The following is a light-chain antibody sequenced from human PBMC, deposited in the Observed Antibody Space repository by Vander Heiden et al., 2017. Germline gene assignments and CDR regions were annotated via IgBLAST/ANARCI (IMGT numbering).Light chain of an antibody. CDR1: MSVLYCSNNMNY. J-gene: IGKJ2*02. CDR3: QQYYSTPRT. CDR2: WAS. V-gene: IGKV4-1*01. Sequence: DIVMTKFTDTLAGSLGERSRINGNLSMSVLYCSNNMNYLAWYQQKPGQPPKLLIYWASTREAGVPDRFSGSGSGTDFTLTISSLQAEDVAVYYCQQYYSTPRTFGQGTKLEIK.